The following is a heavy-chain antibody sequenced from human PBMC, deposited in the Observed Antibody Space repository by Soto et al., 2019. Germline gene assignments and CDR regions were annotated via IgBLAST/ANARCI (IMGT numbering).Heavy chain of an antibody. D-gene: IGHD4-17*01. Sequence: PSATLSLTCTVSGGSVSSGSYYWSWIRQPPGKGLEWIGYIYYSGSTNYNPSLKSRVTISVDTSKNQFSLKLSSVTAADTAVYYCANYPTTVSSDYWGQGTLVTVSS. CDR2: IYYSGST. J-gene: IGHJ4*02. CDR3: ANYPTTVSSDY. V-gene: IGHV4-61*01. CDR1: GGSVSSGSYY.